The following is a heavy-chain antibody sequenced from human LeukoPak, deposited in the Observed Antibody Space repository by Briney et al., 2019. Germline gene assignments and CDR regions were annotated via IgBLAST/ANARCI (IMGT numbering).Heavy chain of an antibody. V-gene: IGHV4-39*01. CDR2: IYYSGST. D-gene: IGHD6-13*01. CDR3: ARKEAAAAEVIDY. J-gene: IGHJ4*02. CDR1: GGSISSGNW. Sequence: PSETLSLTCAVSGGSISSGNWWSWVRQPPGKGLEWIGSIYYSGSTYYNPSLKSRVTISVDTSKNQFSLKLSSVTAADTAVYYCARKEAAAAEVIDYWGQGTLVTVSS.